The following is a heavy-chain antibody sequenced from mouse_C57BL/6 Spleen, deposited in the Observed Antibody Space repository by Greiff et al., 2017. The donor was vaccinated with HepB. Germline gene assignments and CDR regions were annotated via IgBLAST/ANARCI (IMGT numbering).Heavy chain of an antibody. V-gene: IGHV5-17*01. Sequence: EVQRVESGGGLVKPGGSLKLSCAASGFTFSDYGMHWVRQAPEKGLEWVAYISSGSSTIYYADTVKGRFTLSRDNAKNTLFLQMTSLRSEDTAIYYCASRYYYGRGYFDYLGQGTTLTVSS. CDR2: ISSGSSTI. CDR1: GFTFSDYG. D-gene: IGHD1-1*01. J-gene: IGHJ2*01. CDR3: ASRYYYGRGYFDY.